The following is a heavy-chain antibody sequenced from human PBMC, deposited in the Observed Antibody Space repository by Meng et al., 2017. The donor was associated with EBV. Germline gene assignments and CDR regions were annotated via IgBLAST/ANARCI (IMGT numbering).Heavy chain of an antibody. J-gene: IGHJ5*02. V-gene: IGHV4-39*01. CDR2: VHYTGST. D-gene: IGHD6-19*01. Sequence: QLQLREPGPGQVKPSETLSLTCTVPGYSISSFYYWGWIRQPPGRGLEWIGSVHYTGSTYYSPSLKSRVTVSVDTSKNQFSLRLTSVTAADTAVYYCARPFPSWQSPRLDPFGAWGQGTLVTVSS. CDR1: GYSISSFYY. CDR3: ARPFPSWQSPRLDPFGA.